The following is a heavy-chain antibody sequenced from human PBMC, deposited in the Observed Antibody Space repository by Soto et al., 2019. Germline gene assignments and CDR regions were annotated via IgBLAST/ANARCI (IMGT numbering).Heavy chain of an antibody. CDR1: GFTFSSYA. CDR3: AKDKWLRALPAY. CDR2: ISGSGGST. J-gene: IGHJ4*02. Sequence: GGSLRLSCAASGFTFSSYAMSWVRQAPGKGLEWVSAISGSGGSTYYADSVKGRFTISRDNSKNTLYLQMNRLRAEDTAVYYGAKDKWLRALPAYWGQGTLVRVSS. V-gene: IGHV3-23*01. D-gene: IGHD1-26*01.